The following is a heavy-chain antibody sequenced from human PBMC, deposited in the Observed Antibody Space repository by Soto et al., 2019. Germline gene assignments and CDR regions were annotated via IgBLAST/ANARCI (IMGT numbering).Heavy chain of an antibody. Sequence: GGSLRLSCAASGFSFSNFWMHWVRQAPGKGLEWVGNIKEDGGAKHYADSVKGRFTISRDNAKNSLYLQMDSLRGEDTAFYFCARDHDEDFGYDLDYFDYWGQGTLVTVSS. D-gene: IGHD5-12*01. CDR2: IKEDGGAK. V-gene: IGHV3-7*05. CDR1: GFSFSNFW. CDR3: ARDHDEDFGYDLDYFDY. J-gene: IGHJ4*02.